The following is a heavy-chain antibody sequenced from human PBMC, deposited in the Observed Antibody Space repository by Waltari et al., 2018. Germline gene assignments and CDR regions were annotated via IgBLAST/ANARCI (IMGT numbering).Heavy chain of an antibody. D-gene: IGHD3-22*01. V-gene: IGHV1-69-2*01. J-gene: IGHJ4*02. CDR1: GYTFTDYY. Sequence: EVQLVQSGAEVKKPGATVKISCKASGYTFTDYYMHWVQQAPGKGLECMGRVDPEDGEAIYAEKFQGRVTITADTSTDTAYMELSSLRSEDTAVYYCATEKRYYDSSGYYSPYYWGQGTLVTVSS. CDR3: ATEKRYYDSSGYYSPYY. CDR2: VDPEDGEA.